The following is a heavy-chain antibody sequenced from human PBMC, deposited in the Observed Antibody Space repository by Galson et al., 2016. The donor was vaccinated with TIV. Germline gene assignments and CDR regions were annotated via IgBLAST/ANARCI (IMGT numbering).Heavy chain of an antibody. CDR1: GYTFTIYG. D-gene: IGHD1-7*01. J-gene: IGHJ6*02. V-gene: IGHV1-18*01. CDR3: ARDHGELRDFHYYGMDV. CDR2: ISAYSGNT. Sequence: SVKVSCKAPGYTFTIYGISWVRQAPGRGLEWMGWISAYSGNTDYAQKLRGRLTMTRDKSTATAFMELRSLRSDDTAVYYCARDHGELRDFHYYGMDVWGQGTTVTVSS.